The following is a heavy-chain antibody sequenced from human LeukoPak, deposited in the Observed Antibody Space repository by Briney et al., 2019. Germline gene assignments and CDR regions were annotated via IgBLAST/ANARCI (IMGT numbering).Heavy chain of an antibody. J-gene: IGHJ4*02. CDR1: GFTFSSYW. CDR2: IKQDGSEK. Sequence: GGSLRLSCAASGFTFSSYWTSWVRQAPGKGLEWVANIKQDGSEKYYVDSVEGRFTISRDNAKNSLYLQMNSLRAEDTAVYYCARELYYGSGSYRYWGQGTLVTVSS. CDR3: ARELYYGSGSYRY. D-gene: IGHD3-10*01. V-gene: IGHV3-7*01.